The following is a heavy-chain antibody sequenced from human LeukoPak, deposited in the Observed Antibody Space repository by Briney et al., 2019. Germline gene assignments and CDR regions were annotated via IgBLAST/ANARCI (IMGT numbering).Heavy chain of an antibody. D-gene: IGHD3-10*01. J-gene: IGHJ4*02. CDR3: ARAKDAVNYGEDLDF. CDR1: GFTFSNYW. V-gene: IGHV3-7*04. Sequence: GGSLRLSCAASGFTFSNYWMTWVRQAPGKGLEWVANINQDGSANYNVDSVKGRFTISRDYAKNSVYLQMNSLRAEDTAVYYCARAKDAVNYGEDLDFWGQGLLVTVSS. CDR2: INQDGSAN.